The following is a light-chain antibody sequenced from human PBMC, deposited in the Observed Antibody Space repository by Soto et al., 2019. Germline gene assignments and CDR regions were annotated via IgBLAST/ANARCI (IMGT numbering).Light chain of an antibody. V-gene: IGLV3-21*04. CDR3: QVWDSSSDHPVV. CDR2: YDS. Sequence: SYELTQPPSVSVAPGKTARITCGGNNIGSKSVHWYQQKPGQAPVLVIYYDSDRPSGIPERLSGSNSGNTATLTISRGEAGDEADYYCQVWDSSSDHPVVFGGGTKLTVL. J-gene: IGLJ2*01. CDR1: NIGSKS.